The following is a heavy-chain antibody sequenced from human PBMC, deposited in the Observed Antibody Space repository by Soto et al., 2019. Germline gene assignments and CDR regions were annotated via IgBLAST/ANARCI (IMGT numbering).Heavy chain of an antibody. CDR1: GGSFSGYY. D-gene: IGHD3-10*01. J-gene: IGHJ4*02. Sequence: PSETLSLTCAVYGGSFSGYYWSWIRQPPGKGLEWIGEINHSGSTNYNPSLKSRVTISVDTSKNQFSLKLSSVTAADTAVYYCARAGALWFGELKTFDYWGQGTLVTVSS. CDR3: ARAGALWFGELKTFDY. CDR2: INHSGST. V-gene: IGHV4-34*01.